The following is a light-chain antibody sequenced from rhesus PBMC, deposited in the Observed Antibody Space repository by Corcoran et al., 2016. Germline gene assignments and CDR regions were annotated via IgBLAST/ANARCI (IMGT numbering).Light chain of an antibody. V-gene: IGKV3S9*01. J-gene: IGKJ2*01. CDR3: YQFSRVYS. CDR1: QSVSSY. Sequence: EIVMTQSPATLSLSPGERATLSCRASQSVSSYVAWYQQQPGQVPRLLIFGASSRATGIPDRFSGSGSGTDLTLTLTSRPPKDVGVFLCYQFSRVYSFGQGAKVEIK. CDR2: GAS.